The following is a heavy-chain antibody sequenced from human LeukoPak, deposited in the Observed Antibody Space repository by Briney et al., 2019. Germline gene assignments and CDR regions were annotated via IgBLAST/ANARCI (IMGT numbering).Heavy chain of an antibody. CDR2: ISAYNGNT. J-gene: IGHJ6*02. CDR1: GYTFTSYG. V-gene: IGHV1-18*01. CDR3: ARAALRLGELSSTAGMDV. Sequence: ASVKVSCRASGYTFTSYGISWVRQAPGQGLEWMGWISAYNGNTNYAQKLQGRVTMTTGTSTSTAYIELSSLRSDDTAVYYCARAALRLGELSSTAGMDVWGQGTTVTVSS. D-gene: IGHD3-16*02.